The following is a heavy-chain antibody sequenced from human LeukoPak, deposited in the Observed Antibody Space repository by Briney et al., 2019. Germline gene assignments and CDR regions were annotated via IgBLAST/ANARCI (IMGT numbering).Heavy chain of an antibody. V-gene: IGHV1-69*13. CDR1: GGTFSSYA. CDR2: ITPIFGTA. J-gene: IGHJ4*02. CDR3: AREWGLESSGYYYAY. Sequence: ASVKVSCKASGGTFSSYAISWVRQAPGQGLEWMGGITPIFGTANFAQKFQGRVSITADESTSTAFMELSSLRSEDTAVYYCAREWGLESSGYYYAYWGQGTLVTVSS. D-gene: IGHD3-22*01.